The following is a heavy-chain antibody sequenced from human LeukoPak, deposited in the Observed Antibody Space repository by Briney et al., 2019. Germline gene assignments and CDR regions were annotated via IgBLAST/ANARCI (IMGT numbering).Heavy chain of an antibody. D-gene: IGHD5-24*01. V-gene: IGHV4-61*02. CDR1: GGSISSGSYY. CDR2: IYTSGST. J-gene: IGHJ3*02. CDR3: ASEDGYNWVRAFDI. Sequence: SETLSLTCTVSGGSISSGSYYWSWIRQPAGKGLEWIGRIYTSGSTNYNPSLKSRVTISVDTSKNQFSLKLSSVTAANTAVYYCASEDGYNWVRAFDIWGQGTMVTVSS.